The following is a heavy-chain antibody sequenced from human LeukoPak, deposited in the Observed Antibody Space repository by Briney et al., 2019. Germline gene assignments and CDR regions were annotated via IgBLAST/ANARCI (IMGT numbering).Heavy chain of an antibody. J-gene: IGHJ4*02. CDR3: ARECGGDCYDY. D-gene: IGHD2-21*02. CDR2: INHSGST. Sequence: SETLSLTCTVSGGSISSYYWSWIRQPPGKGLEWIGEINHSGSTNYNPSLKSRVTISVDTSKDQFSLKLSSVTAADTAVYYCARECGGDCYDYWGQGTLVTVSS. CDR1: GGSISSYY. V-gene: IGHV4-34*01.